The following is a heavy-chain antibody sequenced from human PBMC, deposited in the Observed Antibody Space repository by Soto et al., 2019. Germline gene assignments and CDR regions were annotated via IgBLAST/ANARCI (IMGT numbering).Heavy chain of an antibody. CDR3: AKDDRSSSWYYFDY. CDR2: ISYDGSNK. D-gene: IGHD6-13*01. Sequence: SLRLSCAASGFTFSSYGMHWVRQAPGKGLEWVAVISYDGSNKYYADSVKGRFTISRDNSKNTLYLQMNSLRAEDTAVYYCAKDDRSSSWYYFDYWGQGTLVTVSS. V-gene: IGHV3-30*18. J-gene: IGHJ4*02. CDR1: GFTFSSYG.